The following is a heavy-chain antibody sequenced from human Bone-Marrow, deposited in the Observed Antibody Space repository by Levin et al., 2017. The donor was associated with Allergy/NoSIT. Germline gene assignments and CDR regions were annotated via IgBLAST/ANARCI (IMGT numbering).Heavy chain of an antibody. Sequence: AASVKVSCQGSGYIFSDFWIVWVRQMPGKGLEWMGTIYPDDSDTNYSPSFQGQVTISVDKSISTSYLQWSSLKASDTATYFCARRHKKGRYYRNCFDPWGQGTLVTVSS. CDR3: ARRHKKGRYYRNCFDP. D-gene: IGHD3-10*01. J-gene: IGHJ5*02. CDR2: IYPDDSDT. CDR1: GYIFSDFW. V-gene: IGHV5-51*01.